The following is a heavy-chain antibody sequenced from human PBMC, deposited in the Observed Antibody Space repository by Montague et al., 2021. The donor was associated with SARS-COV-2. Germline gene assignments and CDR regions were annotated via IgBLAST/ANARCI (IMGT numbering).Heavy chain of an antibody. D-gene: IGHD3-22*01. CDR2: ISYDGSNK. CDR1: GFTFSSYS. V-gene: IGHV3-30-3*01. Sequence: SLRLSCAASGFTFSSYSMHWVRQAPGKGLEWVAVISYDGSNKYYADSVKGRFTISRDNSKNTLYLQMNSLRAEDTAVYYRARAGGYRDAFDIWGQGTTVTVSS. J-gene: IGHJ3*02. CDR3: ARAGGYRDAFDI.